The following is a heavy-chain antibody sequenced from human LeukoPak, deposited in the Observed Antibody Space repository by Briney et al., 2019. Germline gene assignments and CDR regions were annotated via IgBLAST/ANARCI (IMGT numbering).Heavy chain of an antibody. J-gene: IGHJ5*02. CDR3: AKSDIIVVSDAKGNWFDP. D-gene: IGHD2-2*01. CDR2: IRNDGSMK. Sequence: GGSLRLSCAASGFIFSNYGMHWVRQTPAKGLEWVAFIRNDGSMKYYADSVKGRFTISRDNSKNTLYLQMNNLRTEDMAVYYCAKSDIIVVSDAKGNWFDPWGQGTLVTVSS. CDR1: GFIFSNYG. V-gene: IGHV3-30*02.